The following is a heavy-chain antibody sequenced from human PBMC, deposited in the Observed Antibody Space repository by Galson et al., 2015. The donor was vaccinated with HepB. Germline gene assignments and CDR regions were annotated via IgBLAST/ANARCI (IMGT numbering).Heavy chain of an antibody. J-gene: IGHJ6*03. Sequence: SLRLSCAASGFTFSTYWMSWVRQAPGKGLEWVANINHYGSEKYYVDSVKGRFTISRDNAKNSLFLQMNSLRVEDTAVYYCARDRSSGWPRTYYYNMDVWGKGTTVTVSS. CDR2: INHYGSEK. D-gene: IGHD6-19*01. V-gene: IGHV3-7*01. CDR3: ARDRSSGWPRTYYYNMDV. CDR1: GFTFSTYW.